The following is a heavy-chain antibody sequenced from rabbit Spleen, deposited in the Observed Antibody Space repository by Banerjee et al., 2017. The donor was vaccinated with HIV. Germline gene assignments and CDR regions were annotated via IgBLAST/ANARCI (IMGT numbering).Heavy chain of an antibody. D-gene: IGHD8-1*01. CDR3: ARDAGTSFSTYGMDL. CDR1: GFSFSDRDV. Sequence: QEQLVESGGGLVQPEGSLTLTCKASGFSFSDRDVMCWVRQAPGKGLEWIACINAATGKPVYATWAKGRFTISRTSSTTVTLRMTSLTAADRATYFCARDAGTSFSTYGMDLCGPGTLVTVS. J-gene: IGHJ6*01. V-gene: IGHV1S45*01. CDR2: INAATGKP.